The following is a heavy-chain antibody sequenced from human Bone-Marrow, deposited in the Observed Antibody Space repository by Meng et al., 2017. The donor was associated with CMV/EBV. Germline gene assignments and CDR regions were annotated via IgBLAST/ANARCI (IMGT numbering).Heavy chain of an antibody. CDR1: GDSINNYH. V-gene: IGHV4-59*13. CDR3: AGVKPGPYFAY. D-gene: IGHD2-21*01. Sequence: SETLSLTCSVSGDSINNYHCSWIRQSPAKGLEWIGYMHYTGNTQYNPSLKSRVTISMDTSKNQFSLNLNSVTAADAAVYYCAGVKPGPYFAYWGQGQLVYVAS. J-gene: IGHJ4*02. CDR2: MHYTGNT.